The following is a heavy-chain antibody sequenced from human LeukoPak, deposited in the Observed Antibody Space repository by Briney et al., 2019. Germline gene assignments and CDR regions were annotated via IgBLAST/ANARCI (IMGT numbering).Heavy chain of an antibody. Sequence: PGGSLRLSCAASGFTFDDYAMHWVRQAPGKGLEWVSGISWNSGSIGYADSVKGRFTISRDNAKNSLYLQMNSLRAEDTALYYCAKDIRWYDSSGQFDYWGQGTLVTVSS. CDR1: GFTFDDYA. CDR2: ISWNSGSI. CDR3: AKDIRWYDSSGQFDY. J-gene: IGHJ4*02. V-gene: IGHV3-9*01. D-gene: IGHD3-22*01.